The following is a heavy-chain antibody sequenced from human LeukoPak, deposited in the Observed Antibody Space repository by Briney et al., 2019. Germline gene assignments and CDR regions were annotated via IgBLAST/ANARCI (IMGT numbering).Heavy chain of an antibody. CDR1: GYTFTSYG. J-gene: IGHJ5*02. D-gene: IGHD5/OR15-5a*01. CDR2: ISAYNGNT. CDR3: AREWSTGWFDP. Sequence: ASVKVSCKASGYTFTSYGISWVREAPGQGLEWMGRISAYNGNTNYAQKLQGRVTMTTDTSTSTAYMELRSLRSDDTAVYYCAREWSTGWFDPWGQGTLVTVSS. V-gene: IGHV1-18*01.